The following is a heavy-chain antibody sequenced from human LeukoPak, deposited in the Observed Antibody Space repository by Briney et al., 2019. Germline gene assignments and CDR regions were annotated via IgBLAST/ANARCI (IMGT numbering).Heavy chain of an antibody. CDR3: ARGYCSGGSCYWDY. CDR1: GGSISSYY. Sequence: PSETLSLTYTVSGGSISSYYWSWIRQPPGKGLEWIGYIYYSGSTNYNPSLKSRVTISVDTSKNQFSLKLSSVTAADTAVYYCARGYCSGGSCYWDYWGQGTLVTVSS. V-gene: IGHV4-59*01. J-gene: IGHJ4*02. CDR2: IYYSGST. D-gene: IGHD2-15*01.